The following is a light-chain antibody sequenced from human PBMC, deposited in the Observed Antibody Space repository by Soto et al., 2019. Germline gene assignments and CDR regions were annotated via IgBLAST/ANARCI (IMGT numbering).Light chain of an antibody. J-gene: IGKJ4*01. CDR2: GAS. CDR1: QSVSSN. Sequence: EIVMTQSPATLSVSPGERATLSCRASQSVSSNLAWYQQKPGQAPRLLIYGASTRATAIPARFSGSGSGTEFTLTISSPQSEDFAVYYCQQYNNWPPPLTFGGGPKVEIK. CDR3: QQYNNWPPPLT. V-gene: IGKV3-15*01.